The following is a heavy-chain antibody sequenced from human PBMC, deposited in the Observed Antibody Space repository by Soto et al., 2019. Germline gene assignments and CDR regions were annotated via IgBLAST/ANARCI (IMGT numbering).Heavy chain of an antibody. D-gene: IGHD3-10*01. CDR3: AKGRDASGTYLFRFQH. J-gene: IGHJ1*01. Sequence: PGGSLRLSCAASGFTFSSYAMSWVRQAPGKGLEWVSGISGNGGSTYYADSVKGRFTISRDNSKNTLYLQMNSLRAEDTAVYYCAKGRDASGTYLFRFQHWGQGTLVTVSS. CDR2: ISGNGGST. V-gene: IGHV3-23*01. CDR1: GFTFSSYA.